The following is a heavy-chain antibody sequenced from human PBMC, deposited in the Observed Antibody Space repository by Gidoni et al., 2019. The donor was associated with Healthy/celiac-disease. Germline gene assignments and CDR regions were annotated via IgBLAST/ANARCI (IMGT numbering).Heavy chain of an antibody. D-gene: IGHD6-6*01. J-gene: IGHJ4*02. CDR2: ISGSGGST. Sequence: EVQLLESGGGLVQPGGSLRLPCAASGFTFSIYAMSWCGQAPGKGLEWVSAISGSGGSTYYAGSVKGRFTISRDNSKNTLYLQMNSLRAEDTAGYYCAARPPGYWGQGTLVTVSS. V-gene: IGHV3-23*01. CDR1: GFTFSIYA. CDR3: AARPPGY.